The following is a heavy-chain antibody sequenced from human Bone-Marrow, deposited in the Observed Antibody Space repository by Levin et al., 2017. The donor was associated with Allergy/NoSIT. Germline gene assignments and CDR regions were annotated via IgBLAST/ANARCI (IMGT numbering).Heavy chain of an antibody. J-gene: IGHJ6*02. V-gene: IGHV3-21*01. CDR3: ARDISWLRSRYYYYYGMDV. Sequence: GGSLRLSCAASGFTFSSYSMNWVRQAPGKGLEWVSSISSSSSYIYYADSVKGRFTISRDNAKNSLYLQMNSLRAEDTAVYYCARDISWLRSRYYYYYGMDVWGQGTTVTVSS. D-gene: IGHD5-12*01. CDR2: ISSSSSYI. CDR1: GFTFSSYS.